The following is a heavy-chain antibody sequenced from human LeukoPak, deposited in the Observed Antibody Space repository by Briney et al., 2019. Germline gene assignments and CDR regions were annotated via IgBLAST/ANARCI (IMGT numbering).Heavy chain of an antibody. V-gene: IGHV3-48*02. Sequence: GGSLRLSCTASGFIFSTYSMIWVRQAPGKGLEWVSYIRSSGSTTYYADSVQGRFTTSRDDAENSLYLQMNSLRDEDTGVYYCARVNYYALDYWGQGGMVADSS. D-gene: IGHD3-10*01. CDR3: ARVNYYALDY. J-gene: IGHJ4*02. CDR1: GFIFSTYS. CDR2: IRSSGSTT.